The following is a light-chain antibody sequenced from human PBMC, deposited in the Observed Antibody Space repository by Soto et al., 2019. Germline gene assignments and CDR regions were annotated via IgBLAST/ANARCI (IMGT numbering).Light chain of an antibody. Sequence: QSVLTQPPSVSGAPGQRVTISCTGSSSNIGAGYDVNWYQQLPGTAPKLLIYGNSNRPSGVPDRFSGSKSGTSASLAITGLQAEYEADYYCQSYDRSLSRVFGGGTKLTVL. CDR3: QSYDRSLSRV. V-gene: IGLV1-40*01. J-gene: IGLJ2*01. CDR2: GNS. CDR1: SSNIGAGYD.